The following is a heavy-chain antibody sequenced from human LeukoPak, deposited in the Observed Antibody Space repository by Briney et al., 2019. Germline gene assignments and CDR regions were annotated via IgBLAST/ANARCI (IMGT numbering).Heavy chain of an antibody. D-gene: IGHD3-3*01. Sequence: GASVKVSCKASGYTFTSYGISWVRQAPGQGLEWMGWTSAYNGNTNYAQKLQGRVTMTTDTSTSTAYMELRSLRSDDTAVYYCARVPLLHYDFWSGYYNPGWFDPWGQGTLVTVSS. CDR1: GYTFTSYG. J-gene: IGHJ5*02. CDR2: TSAYNGNT. CDR3: ARVPLLHYDFWSGYYNPGWFDP. V-gene: IGHV1-18*01.